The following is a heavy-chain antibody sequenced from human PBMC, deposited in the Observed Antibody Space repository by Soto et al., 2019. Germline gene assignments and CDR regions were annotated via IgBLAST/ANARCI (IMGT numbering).Heavy chain of an antibody. CDR3: ARGWGYFDSSGFPYLYAMDV. J-gene: IGHJ6*02. V-gene: IGHV3-7*01. Sequence: GGSLRLSCAASGFTFSTYWMSWVRQAPGKGLEWVANIKEDGSEKYYVDSVEGRFTISRDNAKYSLYLQMTSLRAEDTALYYCARGWGYFDSSGFPYLYAMDVWGQGTTVTVSS. CDR1: GFTFSTYW. CDR2: IKEDGSEK. D-gene: IGHD3-22*01.